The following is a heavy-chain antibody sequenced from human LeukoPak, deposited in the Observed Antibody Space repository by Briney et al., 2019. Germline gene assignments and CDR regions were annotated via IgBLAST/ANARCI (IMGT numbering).Heavy chain of an antibody. Sequence: SETLSLTCTVSGGSISSYYWSWIRQPAGKGLEWIGRIYTSGSTNYNPSLKSRVTMSVDTSKNQFSLKLSSVTAADTAVYYCARETVGYSSGWPDYYFDYWGQGTLVTVSS. V-gene: IGHV4-4*07. D-gene: IGHD6-19*01. CDR2: IYTSGST. CDR1: GGSISSYY. CDR3: ARETVGYSSGWPDYYFDY. J-gene: IGHJ4*02.